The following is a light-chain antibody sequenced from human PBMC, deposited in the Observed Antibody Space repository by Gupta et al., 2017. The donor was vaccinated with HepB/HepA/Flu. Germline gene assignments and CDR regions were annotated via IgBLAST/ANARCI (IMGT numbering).Light chain of an antibody. Sequence: DIQMTPSPSTLSASVGDRVSITCRASQSINNWLAWYQQKPGKAPKLLIYKASSLESGVPSRFSGSGSGTEFTLTISSLQPDDFATYYCQQYNGYSSFGQGTKLEIK. CDR2: KAS. J-gene: IGKJ2*01. CDR3: QQYNGYSS. V-gene: IGKV1-5*03. CDR1: QSINNW.